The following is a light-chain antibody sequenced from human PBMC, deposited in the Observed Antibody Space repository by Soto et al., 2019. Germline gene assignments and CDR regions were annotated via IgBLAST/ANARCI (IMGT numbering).Light chain of an antibody. J-gene: IGKJ2*01. CDR3: QQYNSYSVNA. V-gene: IGKV1-5*01. CDR1: QSISGW. CDR2: DAS. Sequence: DFQMTQSPYTLSASVGDRVTITCRASQSISGWLAWYQQKPGKAPKLLIYDASSLESGVPSRFSGSGSGTEFSLTISRLQPDDFATYYCQQYNSYSVNAFGQGTKLEIK.